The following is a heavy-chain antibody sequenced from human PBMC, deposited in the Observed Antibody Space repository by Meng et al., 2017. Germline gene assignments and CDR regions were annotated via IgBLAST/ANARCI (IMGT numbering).Heavy chain of an antibody. J-gene: IGHJ4*02. CDR1: GFTFSSYA. Sequence: GESLKISCAASGFTFSSYAMHWVRQAPGKGLEWVAVIWYDGSNKYYADSVKGRFTISRDNSKNTLYLQMNSLRAEDTAVYYCARDRLWFGELSGFDYWGQGTLVTVSS. CDR2: IWYDGSNK. D-gene: IGHD3-10*01. CDR3: ARDRLWFGELSGFDY. V-gene: IGHV3-33*08.